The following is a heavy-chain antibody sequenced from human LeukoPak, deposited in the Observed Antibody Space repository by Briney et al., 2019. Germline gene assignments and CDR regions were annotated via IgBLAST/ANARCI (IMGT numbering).Heavy chain of an antibody. J-gene: IGHJ5*02. D-gene: IGHD3-10*01. CDR1: GFTFSTYA. Sequence: GGSLRLSCAASGFTFSTYAMSWVRQAPGKGPEWVSSISGSGTNTYYADSVKGRFTISRDNSRNLLFPQMSSLRVEDTAVYYCAKRRHYSGSGDYYRDPWGQGTLVTVSS. V-gene: IGHV3-23*01. CDR2: ISGSGTNT. CDR3: AKRRHYSGSGDYYRDP.